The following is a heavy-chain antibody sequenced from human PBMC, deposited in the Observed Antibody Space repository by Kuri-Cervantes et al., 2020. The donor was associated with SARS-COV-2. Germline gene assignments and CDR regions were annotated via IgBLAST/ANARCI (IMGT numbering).Heavy chain of an antibody. J-gene: IGHJ4*02. D-gene: IGHD5-18*01. V-gene: IGHV4-59*08. Sequence: SETLSLTCTVSGGSISSYYWSWIRQPPGKGLEWIGYIYYSGSTNYNPSLKSRVTISVDTSKNQFSLKLSSVTAADTAVYYCARHGGYSYDPPDYWGQGTLVTVSS. CDR3: ARHGGYSYDPPDY. CDR1: GGSISSYY. CDR2: IYYSGST.